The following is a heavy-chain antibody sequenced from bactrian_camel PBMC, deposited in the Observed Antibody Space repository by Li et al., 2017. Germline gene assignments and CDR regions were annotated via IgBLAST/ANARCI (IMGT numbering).Heavy chain of an antibody. Sequence: HVQLVESGGGSVRAGGSLRLSCAASGSVFSSACGMGWFRQAPGQEREGVAAIALDGSTTYADSVKGRFTISPDNAKNTLYLQMNSLKTEDTAVYYCATWWSVGFWGQGTQVTVS. CDR1: GSVFSSACG. D-gene: IGHD7*01. V-gene: IGHV3S53*01. CDR2: IALDGST. CDR3: ATWWSVGF. J-gene: IGHJ6*01.